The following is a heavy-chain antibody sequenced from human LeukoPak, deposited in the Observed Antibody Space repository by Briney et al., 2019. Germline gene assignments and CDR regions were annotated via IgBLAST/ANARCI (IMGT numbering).Heavy chain of an antibody. CDR3: PGTHCSGGSCSSEQFFQH. D-gene: IGHD2-15*01. V-gene: IGHV4-34*01. J-gene: IGHJ1*01. CDR1: GGSFSGYY. CDR2: INHSGST. Sequence: SETLSLTCAVSGGSFSGYYWSWIRQPPGKGLEWIGEINHSGSTNYNPSLKSPVTISVDTSKNQFSLKLSSVTAADTAVYYCPGTHCSGGSCSSEQFFQHWGRGTLVTVSS.